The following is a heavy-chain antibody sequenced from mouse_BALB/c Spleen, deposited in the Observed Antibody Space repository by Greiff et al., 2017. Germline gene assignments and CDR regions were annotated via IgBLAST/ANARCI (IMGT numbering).Heavy chain of an antibody. CDR1: GYTFTDYA. D-gene: IGHD1-1*01. CDR3: ARDYYGSSPAWFAY. CDR2: ISIYYDNT. Sequence: VKLMESGPELVRPGESVKISCKGSGYTFTDYAMHWVKQSHAKSLEWIGVISIYYDNTNYNQKFKGKATMTVDKSSSTAYMELARLTSEDSAIYYCARDYYGSSPAWFAYWGQGTLVTVSA. V-gene: IGHV1-67*01. J-gene: IGHJ3*01.